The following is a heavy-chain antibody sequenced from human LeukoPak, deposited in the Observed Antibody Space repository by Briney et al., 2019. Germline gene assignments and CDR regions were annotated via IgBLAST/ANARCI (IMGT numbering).Heavy chain of an antibody. CDR1: GFTFSNYW. D-gene: IGHD3-22*01. Sequence: PGGSLRLSCAASGFTFSNYWMHWVRQAPGGGLMWVSRLNTDGSSTYYADSVKGRFTISRDNAKNTLYLQMNSLRAEDTAVYYCARGGSYDSSGYYPFDFWGQGTLVTVSS. CDR3: ARGGSYDSSGYYPFDF. V-gene: IGHV3-74*01. CDR2: LNTDGSST. J-gene: IGHJ4*02.